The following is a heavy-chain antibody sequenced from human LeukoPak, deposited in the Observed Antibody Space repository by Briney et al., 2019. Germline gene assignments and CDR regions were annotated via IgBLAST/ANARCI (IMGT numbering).Heavy chain of an antibody. D-gene: IGHD6-19*01. J-gene: IGHJ5*02. V-gene: IGHV3-23*01. CDR1: GFTFSSYA. CDR2: ISGSGGST. Sequence: PGGSPRLSCAASGFTFSSYAMSWVRQAPGKGLEWVSAISGSGGSTYYADSVKGRFTISRDNSKNTLYLQMNSLRAEDTAVYYCAKGALSYSSGWYGDNWFDPWGQGTLVTVSS. CDR3: AKGALSYSSGWYGDNWFDP.